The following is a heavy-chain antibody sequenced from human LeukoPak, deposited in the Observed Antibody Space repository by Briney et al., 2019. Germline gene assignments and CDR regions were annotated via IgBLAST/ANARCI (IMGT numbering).Heavy chain of an antibody. CDR1: GFTFSSYG. CDR3: AKVGSGWYSGVAY. Sequence: QSGGSLRLSCAASGFTFSSYGMHWVRQAPGKGLEWVAVISHDGSNKYYADSVKGRFTISGDNSKNTLYLQMNSLRAEDTAVYYCAKVGSGWYSGVAYWGQGTLVTVSS. CDR2: ISHDGSNK. D-gene: IGHD6-19*01. V-gene: IGHV3-30*18. J-gene: IGHJ4*02.